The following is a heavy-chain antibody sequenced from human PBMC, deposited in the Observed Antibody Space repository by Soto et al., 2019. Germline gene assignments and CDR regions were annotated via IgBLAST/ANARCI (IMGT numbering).Heavy chain of an antibody. D-gene: IGHD3-22*01. CDR2: ISYDVSNK. J-gene: IGHJ4*02. CDR1: GFTFSSYA. Sequence: GGSLRLSCAASGFTFSSYAMHWVRQAPGKGLEWVAVISYDVSNKYYADSGKGRFTISGDNSKNTLYLQMNSLGAEDTAGYYCARSREYYDSSGPGGYWGQGTQVTVSS. V-gene: IGHV3-30-3*01. CDR3: ARSREYYDSSGPGGY.